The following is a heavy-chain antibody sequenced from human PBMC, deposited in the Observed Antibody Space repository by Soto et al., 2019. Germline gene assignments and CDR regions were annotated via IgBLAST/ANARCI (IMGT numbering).Heavy chain of an antibody. Sequence: GGSLRLSCAASGFTVSSNYMSWVRQAPGKGLEWVSVIYSGGSTYYADSVKGRFTISRDNSKNTLYLQMNSLRAEDTAVYYCAREGTATVTSYYFDYWGQGTLVTVSS. J-gene: IGHJ4*02. CDR2: IYSGGST. CDR3: AREGTATVTSYYFDY. V-gene: IGHV3-66*01. CDR1: GFTVSSNY. D-gene: IGHD4-17*01.